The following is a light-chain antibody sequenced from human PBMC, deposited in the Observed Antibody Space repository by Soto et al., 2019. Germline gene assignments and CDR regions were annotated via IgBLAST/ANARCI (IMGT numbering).Light chain of an antibody. CDR1: SSNIGAGYD. J-gene: IGLJ1*01. CDR2: GNN. Sequence: QSVLTQPPSVSGAPGQKVTICCTGSSSNIGAGYDVNWYHQLPGTAPKLLIHGNNNRPSGVPDRFSGSKSGTSASLAITGLQAEDEADYFCQSYDSSLSGYVFGTGTKLTVL. CDR3: QSYDSSLSGYV. V-gene: IGLV1-40*01.